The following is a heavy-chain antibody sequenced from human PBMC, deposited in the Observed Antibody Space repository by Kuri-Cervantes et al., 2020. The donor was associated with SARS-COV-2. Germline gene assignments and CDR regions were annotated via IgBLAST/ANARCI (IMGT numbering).Heavy chain of an antibody. V-gene: IGHV4-34*01. J-gene: IGHJ4*02. Sequence: SQTLSLTCAVYGGSFSGYYWSWIRQPPGKGLEWIGEINHSGSTNYNPSLKSRVTISVDTSKNQFSLKLSSVTAADTAAYYCARVMRKGYSYGQRPSDYWGQGTLVTVSS. CDR3: ARVMRKGYSYGQRPSDY. D-gene: IGHD5-18*01. CDR2: INHSGST. CDR1: GGSFSGYY.